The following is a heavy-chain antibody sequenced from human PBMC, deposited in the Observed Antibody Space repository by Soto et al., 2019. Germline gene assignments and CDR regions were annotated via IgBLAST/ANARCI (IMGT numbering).Heavy chain of an antibody. CDR3: AKDGASDYYYYYMDV. CDR2: ISWNSGSI. CDR1: GFTFDDYA. J-gene: IGHJ6*03. Sequence: GGSLRLSCAASGFTFDDYAMHWVRQAPGKGLEWVSGISWNSGSIGYADSVKGRFTISRDNAKNSLYLQMNSLRAEDTALYYCAKDGASDYYYYYMDVWGKGTTVTVSS. V-gene: IGHV3-9*01.